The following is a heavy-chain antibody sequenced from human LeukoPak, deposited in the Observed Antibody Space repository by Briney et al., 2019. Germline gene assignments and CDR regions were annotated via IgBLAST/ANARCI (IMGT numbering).Heavy chain of an antibody. CDR1: GFTFSSYA. CDR3: AREGSSGWYEGVT. Sequence: PGGSLRLSCAASGFTFSSYAMHWVRQAPGKGLEYVSAISSNGGSTYYANSVKGRFPISRDNSKNTLYLQMGSLRAEDMAVYYCAREGSSGWYEGVTWGQGTMVTVSS. CDR2: ISSNGGST. J-gene: IGHJ3*01. D-gene: IGHD6-19*01. V-gene: IGHV3-64*01.